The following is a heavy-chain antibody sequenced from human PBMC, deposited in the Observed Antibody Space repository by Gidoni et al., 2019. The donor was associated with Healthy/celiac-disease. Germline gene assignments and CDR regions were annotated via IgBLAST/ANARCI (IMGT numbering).Heavy chain of an antibody. V-gene: IGHV1-2*04. J-gene: IGHJ6*02. Sequence: QVQLVQSGAEVKKPGASVQVSCKASGYPFTVYYMHWVRQAPGQGLEWMGWINPNSGGTNYAQKFQGWVTMTRDTSISAAYMELSRLRSDDTAVYYCARGGRSGSYYDYYYYGMDVWGQGTTVTVSS. CDR3: ARGGRSGSYYDYYYYGMDV. D-gene: IGHD1-26*01. CDR2: INPNSGGT. CDR1: GYPFTVYY.